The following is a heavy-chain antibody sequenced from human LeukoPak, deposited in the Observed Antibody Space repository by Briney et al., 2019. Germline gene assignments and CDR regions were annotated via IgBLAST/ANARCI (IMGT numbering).Heavy chain of an antibody. V-gene: IGHV1-2*04. CDR2: INPNSGGT. CDR3: ARGSGSSSWYPPAYYYGMDV. Sequence: ASVKVSCKASGYTFTGYCMHWVRQAPGQGLEWMGWINPNSGGTNYAQKFQGWVTMTRDTSISTAYMELSRLRSDDTAVYYCARGSGSSSWYPPAYYYGMDVWGQGTTVTVSS. CDR1: GYTFTGYC. J-gene: IGHJ6*02. D-gene: IGHD6-13*01.